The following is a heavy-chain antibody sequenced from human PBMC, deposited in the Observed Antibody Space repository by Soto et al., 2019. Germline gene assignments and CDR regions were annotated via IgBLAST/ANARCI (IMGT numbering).Heavy chain of an antibody. CDR3: ARAPPSGYCFDY. CDR1: GDSVSSNSVA. V-gene: IGHV6-1*01. Sequence: PSQTLSLTCAISGDSVSSNSVAWNWSRQSPSRGLEWLGRTFYRSKWSNDYAVSVRGRMTINSDTSKNQFSLHLNSVTPEDTAVYYCARAPPSGYCFDYWGQGIPVTVPS. J-gene: IGHJ4*02. D-gene: IGHD1-26*01. CDR2: TFYRSKWSN.